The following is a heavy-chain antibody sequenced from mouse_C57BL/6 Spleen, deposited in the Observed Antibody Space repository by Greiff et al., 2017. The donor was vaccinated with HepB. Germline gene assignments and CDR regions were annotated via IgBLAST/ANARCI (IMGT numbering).Heavy chain of an antibody. V-gene: IGHV1-55*01. CDR3: ARGDYAEGVVDY. CDR2: IYPGSGST. J-gene: IGHJ2*01. CDR1: GYTFTSYW. Sequence: QVQLQQSGAELVKPGASVKMSCKASGYTFTSYWITWVKQRPGQGLEWIGDIYPGSGSTNYNEKFKSKATLTVDTSSSTAYMQLSSLTSEDSAVYYGARGDYAEGVVDYWGQGTTLTVSS. D-gene: IGHD2-4*01.